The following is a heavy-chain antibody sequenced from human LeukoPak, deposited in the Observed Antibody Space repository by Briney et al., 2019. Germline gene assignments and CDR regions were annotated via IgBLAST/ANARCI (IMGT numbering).Heavy chain of an antibody. Sequence: ASVKLSCKISGHTLTDFPLHWVRQTPGKGLEWMGGFDPEDSGPIYAQNFQGRLTMTEDTSTDTFYMELSSLRSEDTALYFCATGRGDYYYFMDVWGKGTTVIVSS. CDR3: ATGRGDYYYFMDV. J-gene: IGHJ6*03. D-gene: IGHD3-10*01. CDR2: FDPEDSGP. V-gene: IGHV1-24*01. CDR1: GHTLTDFP.